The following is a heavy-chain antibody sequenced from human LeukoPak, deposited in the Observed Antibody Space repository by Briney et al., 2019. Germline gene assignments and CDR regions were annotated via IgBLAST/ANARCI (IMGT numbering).Heavy chain of an antibody. V-gene: IGHV4-30-4*01. J-gene: IGHJ2*01. CDR3: ARGYCSGGSCYSWYFDL. CDR2: IYYSGST. Sequence: SETLSLTCTVSGGSISSGDYYWSWIRQPPGKGLEWIGYIYYSGSTYYNPSLKSRFTISVDTSKNQFSLKLSSVTAADTAVYYCARGYCSGGSCYSWYFDLWGRGTLVTVSS. CDR1: GGSISSGDYY. D-gene: IGHD2-15*01.